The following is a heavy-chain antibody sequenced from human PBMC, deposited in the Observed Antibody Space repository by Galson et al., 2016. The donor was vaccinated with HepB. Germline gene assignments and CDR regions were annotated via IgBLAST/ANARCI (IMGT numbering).Heavy chain of an antibody. V-gene: IGHV3-23*01. J-gene: IGHJ4*02. CDR3: GGDLLDH. CDR2: ISGSGERT. CDR1: GFSFKSFA. Sequence: SLRLSCASSGFSFKSFAMTWVRQAPGKGLEWVSSISGSGERTYYAASARGRFSISRDNSKNTVYLQMESLRGDDTATYYCGGDLLDHWEQGTLVIVSS.